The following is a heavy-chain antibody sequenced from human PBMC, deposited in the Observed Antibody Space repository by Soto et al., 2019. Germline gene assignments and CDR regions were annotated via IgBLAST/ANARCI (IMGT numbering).Heavy chain of an antibody. Sequence: SETLSLTCTVSRGAIRSPNWWTWVRQTPGKGLEWIGEIYHTGNTHYNPSLKSRVTVSIDTSPNQFCLTVTSVTAADSAVYYCARESGDNWDYEAYWGQGTPVTVSS. D-gene: IGHD1-7*01. CDR1: RGAIRSPNW. J-gene: IGHJ4*02. CDR2: IYHTGNT. CDR3: ARESGDNWDYEAY. V-gene: IGHV4-4*02.